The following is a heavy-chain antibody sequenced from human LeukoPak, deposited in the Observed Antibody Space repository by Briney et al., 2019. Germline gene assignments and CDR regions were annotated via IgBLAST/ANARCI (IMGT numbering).Heavy chain of an antibody. CDR1: GDRPSRNSPA. CDR3: ARNLEYSNSFLAFDI. Sequence: QTPSHTCVIPGDRPSRNSPAWNSIRQSPWSGLESLVMTDYRSTCYNDYVVSVKSRITIDPDTSNNQFSLHLSSVTPEDTAVYYCARNLEYSNSFLAFDIWGQGTLVTVSS. CDR2: TDYRSTCYN. D-gene: IGHD6-13*01. V-gene: IGHV6-1*01. J-gene: IGHJ3*02.